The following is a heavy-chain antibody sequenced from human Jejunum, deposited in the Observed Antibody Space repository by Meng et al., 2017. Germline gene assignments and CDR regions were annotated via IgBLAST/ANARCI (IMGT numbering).Heavy chain of an antibody. CDR2: INYSGTT. J-gene: IGHJ4*02. Sequence: SETLSLTCTVSGGSISSNSYYWGWLRQPPGGRLEWIGTINYSGTTFYNPSLKSRVTISIDTSKNQFSLKLSSVTAADTAVYYCARDPLIGVVTQGVDYWGQGTLVTVSS. CDR3: ARDPLIGVVTQGVDY. D-gene: IGHD4-23*01. V-gene: IGHV4-39*07. CDR1: GGSISSNSYY.